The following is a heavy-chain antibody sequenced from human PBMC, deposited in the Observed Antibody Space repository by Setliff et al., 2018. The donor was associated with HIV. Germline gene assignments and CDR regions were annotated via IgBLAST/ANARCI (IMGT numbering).Heavy chain of an antibody. V-gene: IGHV4-34*01. CDR1: GGSFRGYF. J-gene: IGHJ6*03. D-gene: IGHD3-10*01. CDR2: INHRGST. Sequence: SETLSLTCAIYGGSFRGYFWIWIRQPPGKGLEWIGEINHRGSTNYNSPLKSRVTIGVDTSKNQFSLNLSAVTAADTAVYYCARGSVFWDRGNHYQYMDVWATGTTVTAP. CDR3: ARGSVFWDRGNHYQYMDV.